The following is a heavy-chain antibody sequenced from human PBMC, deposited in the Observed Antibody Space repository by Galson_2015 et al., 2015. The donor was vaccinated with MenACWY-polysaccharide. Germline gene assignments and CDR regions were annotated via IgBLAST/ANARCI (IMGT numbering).Heavy chain of an antibody. CDR2: ISASGGTT. J-gene: IGHJ4*02. CDR1: GFTFSSYA. V-gene: IGHV3-23*01. Sequence: SLRLSCAASGFTFSSYAISWVRQAPGQGLEWVSTISASGGTTHYADAVKGRFVISRDASKSTLYLQLNSLRAEDTATYYCAKAPCGSTSCYGFDHWGQGTPVTVSS. CDR3: AKAPCGSTSCYGFDH. D-gene: IGHD2-2*01.